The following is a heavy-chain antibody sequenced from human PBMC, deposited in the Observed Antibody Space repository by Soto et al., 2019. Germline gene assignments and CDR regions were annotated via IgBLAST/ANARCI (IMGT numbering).Heavy chain of an antibody. CDR3: ARDHRAGSGSYWYYYYGMDV. D-gene: IGHD3-10*01. J-gene: IGHJ6*02. V-gene: IGHV4-31*03. CDR2: IYYSGST. Sequence: QVQLQESGPGLVKPSQTLSLTCTVSGGSISSGGYYWSWIRQHPGKGLEWIGYIYYSGSTYYNPSLKSRVTISVDTAKNQFSLKLSSVTAADTAVYYCARDHRAGSGSYWYYYYGMDVWGQGTTVTVSS. CDR1: GGSISSGGYY.